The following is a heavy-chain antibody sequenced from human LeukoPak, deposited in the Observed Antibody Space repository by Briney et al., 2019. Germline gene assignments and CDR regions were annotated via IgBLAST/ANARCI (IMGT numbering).Heavy chain of an antibody. CDR3: ARVPYCSSTSCYTPYHY. J-gene: IGHJ4*02. CDR2: IIPIFGTA. Sequence: SVKVSCKASGGTFSSYAISWVRQAPGQGLEWMGGIIPIFGTANYAQKFRGRVTITADESTSTAYMELSSLRSEDTAVYYCARVPYCSSTSCYTPYHYWGQRTLVTVSS. D-gene: IGHD2-2*02. V-gene: IGHV1-69*01. CDR1: GGTFSSYA.